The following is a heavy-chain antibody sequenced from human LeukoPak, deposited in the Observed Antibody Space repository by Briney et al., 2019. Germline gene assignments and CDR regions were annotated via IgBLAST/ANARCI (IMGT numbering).Heavy chain of an antibody. CDR2: IYHSGST. Sequence: SETLSLTCTVSGYSISSGYYWGWIRQPPGKGLEWIGSIYHSGSTHYNPSLKSRVTISVDTSKNQFSLKLSSVTAADTAVYYCARGSLFYDSSGYYYDPPDYWGQGTLVTVSS. V-gene: IGHV4-38-2*02. CDR3: ARGSLFYDSSGYYYDPPDY. J-gene: IGHJ4*02. D-gene: IGHD3-22*01. CDR1: GYSISSGYY.